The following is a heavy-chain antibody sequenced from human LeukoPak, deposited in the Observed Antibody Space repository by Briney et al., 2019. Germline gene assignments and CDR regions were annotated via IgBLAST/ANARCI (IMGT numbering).Heavy chain of an antibody. CDR3: ARGRIAAAGTPYFDY. CDR2: INPNSGGT. V-gene: IGHV1-2*02. CDR1: GYTFTSYG. J-gene: IGHJ4*02. D-gene: IGHD6-13*01. Sequence: ASVKVSCKASGYTFTSYGISWVRQAPGQGLEWMGWINPNSGGTNYAQKFQGRVTMTRDTSISTAYMELSRLRSDDTAVYYCARGRIAAAGTPYFDYWGQGTLVTVSS.